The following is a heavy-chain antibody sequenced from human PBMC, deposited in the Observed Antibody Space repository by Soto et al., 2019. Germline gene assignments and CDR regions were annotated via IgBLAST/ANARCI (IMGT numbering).Heavy chain of an antibody. Sequence: SETLSLTCTVSGGSISSSSYYWGWIRQPPGKGLEWIGSIYYSGSTYYNPSLKSRVTISVDTSRNQFSLKLSSVTAADTAVYYCARHYYFDCWGQGTLVTVSS. CDR3: ARHYYFDC. J-gene: IGHJ4*02. CDR1: GGSISSSSYY. V-gene: IGHV4-39*01. CDR2: IYYSGST.